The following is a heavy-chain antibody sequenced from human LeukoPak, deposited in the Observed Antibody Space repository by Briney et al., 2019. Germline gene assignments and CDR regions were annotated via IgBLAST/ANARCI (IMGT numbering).Heavy chain of an antibody. Sequence: SQTLSLTCTVSGGSVSSGDYYWSWIRQPPGKGLEWIGYIYYSGTTDYNPSLKSRLTISVDSSKNQFSLKLSSVTGADTAVYYCASGSVTTLLFDFWGQGTLVTVSS. D-gene: IGHD3-10*01. CDR1: GGSVSSGDYY. CDR3: ASGSVTTLLFDF. J-gene: IGHJ4*02. V-gene: IGHV4-30-4*01. CDR2: IYYSGTT.